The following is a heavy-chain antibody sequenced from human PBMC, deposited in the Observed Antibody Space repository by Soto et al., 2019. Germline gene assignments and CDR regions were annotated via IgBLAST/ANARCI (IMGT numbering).Heavy chain of an antibody. J-gene: IGHJ4*02. V-gene: IGHV1-2*02. D-gene: IGHD3-16*01. CDR1: GYTFTGYD. CDR2: INPNSGGT. Sequence: ASVEVSCKASGYTFTGYDMHWVLQAPGQGLEWMGWINPNSGGTNYAQKFQGRVTMTRDTSISTAYMELRRLRSDDTSVYYCARLTTLRLRLGELGYWGQGTLVTVSS. CDR3: ARLTTLRLRLGELGY.